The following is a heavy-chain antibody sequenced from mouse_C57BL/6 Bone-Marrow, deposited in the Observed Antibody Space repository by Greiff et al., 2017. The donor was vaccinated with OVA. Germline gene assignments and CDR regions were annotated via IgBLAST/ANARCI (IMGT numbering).Heavy chain of an antibody. J-gene: IGHJ4*01. D-gene: IGHD2-12*01. Sequence: EVQLQQSGGGLVQPGGSLKLSCAASGFTFSDYYMYWVRQTPEKRLEWVAYISNGGGSTYYPDTVKGRFTISRDNAKNTLYLQMSRLKSEDTAMYYCGRRGRPFYAMDYWGQGTSVTVSS. CDR3: GRRGRPFYAMDY. CDR2: ISNGGGST. CDR1: GFTFSDYY. V-gene: IGHV5-12*01.